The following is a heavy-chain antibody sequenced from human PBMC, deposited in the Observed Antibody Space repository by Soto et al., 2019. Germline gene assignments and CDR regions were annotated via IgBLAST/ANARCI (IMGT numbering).Heavy chain of an antibody. CDR3: ERDPSQWLVLGVVYYGRDV. CDR1: GGSFSGYY. CDR2: INHSGST. V-gene: IGHV4-34*01. Sequence: SETLSLTCAVYGGSFSGYYWTWIRQPPGTGLEWIGEINHSGSTNYNPSLKRRVTISIDKSKNQFSLKLSSVTAADTAAYYCERDPSQWLVLGVVYYGRDVWGKGPAVTV. J-gene: IGHJ6*04. D-gene: IGHD6-19*01.